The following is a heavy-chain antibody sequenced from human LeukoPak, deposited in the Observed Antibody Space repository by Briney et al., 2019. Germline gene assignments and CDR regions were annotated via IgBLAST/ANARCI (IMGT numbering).Heavy chain of an antibody. D-gene: IGHD4-23*01. CDR3: ARAGGGNYFYYYMDV. J-gene: IGHJ6*03. Sequence: PGGSLRLSCAASGFTFSRYSMNWVRQAPGKGLEWVSSISSTSSYIYYADSVKGRFTISRDNAKNSLYLQMNSLRAEDTAVYYCARAGGGNYFYYYMDVWGKGTTVTVSS. V-gene: IGHV3-21*01. CDR1: GFTFSRYS. CDR2: ISSTSSYI.